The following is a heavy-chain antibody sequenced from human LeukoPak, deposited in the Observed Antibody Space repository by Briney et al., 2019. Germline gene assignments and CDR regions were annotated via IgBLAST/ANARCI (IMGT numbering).Heavy chain of an antibody. CDR2: INWNAVRV. Sequence: GGSLRLSCAASGFTFNNYGMSWVRQAPGKGLEWVSGINWNAVRVGYADSVKGRFTTSRDNAENSLYLQMSSLRAEDTAFYYCARLRNYDSSGYYFEIDYWGQGTLVTVSS. J-gene: IGHJ4*02. V-gene: IGHV3-20*04. CDR3: ARLRNYDSSGYYFEIDY. D-gene: IGHD3-22*01. CDR1: GFTFNNYG.